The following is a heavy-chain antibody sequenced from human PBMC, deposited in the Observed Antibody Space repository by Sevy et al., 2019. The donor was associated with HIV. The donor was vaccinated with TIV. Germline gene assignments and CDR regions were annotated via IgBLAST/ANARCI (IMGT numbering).Heavy chain of an antibody. Sequence: PAASVRVSCKASGDTFTNNYIHWVRQAPGQGLEWMGMVDPSAGNTTYAQKFQGRVTMTRDTSTSILYMDLSSLRSEDTAVYYCVRADPDQHFDSWGQGTLVTVSS. CDR2: VDPSAGNT. J-gene: IGHJ4*02. CDR3: VRADPDQHFDS. CDR1: GDTFTNNY. V-gene: IGHV1-46*01.